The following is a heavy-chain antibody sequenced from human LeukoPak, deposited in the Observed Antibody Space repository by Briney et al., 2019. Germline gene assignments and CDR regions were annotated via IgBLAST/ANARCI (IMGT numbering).Heavy chain of an antibody. Sequence: PSETLSLTCAVYGGSFSDYYWSWIRQPPGKGLEWIGEVNHSGGTNYTPSLKSRVTISMDTSKNQFSLKLSSVTAADTAVYYCAREQPDNYYYYMDVWGKGTTVTVSS. V-gene: IGHV4-34*01. CDR2: VNHSGGT. CDR3: AREQPDNYYYYMDV. J-gene: IGHJ6*03. D-gene: IGHD5-18*01. CDR1: GGSFSDYY.